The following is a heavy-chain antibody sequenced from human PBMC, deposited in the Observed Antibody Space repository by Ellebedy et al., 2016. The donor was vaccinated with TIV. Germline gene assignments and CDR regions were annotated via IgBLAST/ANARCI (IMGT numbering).Heavy chain of an antibody. CDR3: ARGGAGFDSMNRGLSFDS. CDR2: IRSSINSI. D-gene: IGHD3-10*01. V-gene: IGHV3-48*02. CDR1: GFTFNTYS. J-gene: IGHJ4*02. Sequence: GGSLRLSXAASGFTFNTYSMNWVRQAPGKGLEWVAFIRSSINSISYADSVKGRFTISRDDAENSLYLQMNSLRDEDTALYYCARGGAGFDSMNRGLSFDSWGQGTLVIVSS.